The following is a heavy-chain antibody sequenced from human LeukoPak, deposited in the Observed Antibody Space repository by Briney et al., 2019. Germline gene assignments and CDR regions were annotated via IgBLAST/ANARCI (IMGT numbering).Heavy chain of an antibody. CDR1: GGSISSGSYY. D-gene: IGHD5-24*01. Sequence: TSETLSLTCTVSGGSISSGSYYWSWIRQPAGKGLEWIGRIYTSGSTNYNPSLKSRVTISVDTSKNQFSLKLSSVTAADTAVYYCARDARDGDGYNYGYYYYMDVWGKGTTVTVSS. CDR3: ARDARDGDGYNYGYYYYMDV. CDR2: IYTSGST. V-gene: IGHV4-61*02. J-gene: IGHJ6*03.